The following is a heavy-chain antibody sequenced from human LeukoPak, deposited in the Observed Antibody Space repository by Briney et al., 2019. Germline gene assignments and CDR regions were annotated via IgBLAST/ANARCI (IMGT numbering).Heavy chain of an antibody. J-gene: IGHJ5*02. CDR3: ARQVATRLDP. CDR2: ISSSSYI. D-gene: IGHD5-12*01. CDR1: GVTFSSYA. V-gene: IGHV3-21*01. Sequence: GGSLRLSCAASGVTFSSYAMNWVRRGPGKGLEWVSSISSSSYIYYADSVKGRFTISRDNAKNSLYLQMNSLRAEDTAVYYCARQVATRLDPWGQGTLVTVSS.